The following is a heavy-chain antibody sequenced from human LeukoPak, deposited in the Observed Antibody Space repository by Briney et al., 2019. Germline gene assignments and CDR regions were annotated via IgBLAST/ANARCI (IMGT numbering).Heavy chain of an antibody. CDR3: ARSNWHFDL. CDR1: GYTFSSSQ. CDR2: ISGDGSNT. D-gene: IGHD7-27*01. Sequence: RGGSLRLSCVASGYTFSSSQMHWVRQGPGKGLVWISRISGDGSNTDHAASVKGRFTISIDNAKNTLYLQMNSLRAEDTAVYYCARSNWHFDLWGQGTLVTVSS. J-gene: IGHJ4*02. V-gene: IGHV3-74*01.